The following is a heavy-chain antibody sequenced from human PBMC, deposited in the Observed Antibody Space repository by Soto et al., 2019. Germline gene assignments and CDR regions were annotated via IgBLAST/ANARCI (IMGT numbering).Heavy chain of an antibody. Sequence: ASVKVSCKASGYTFTSYGISWVRQAPGQGLEWMGWISAYNGNTNYAQKLQGRVTMTTDTSTSTAYMELRSLRSDDTAVYYCARVGVLTGYYHRYFDYWGQGTLVTVSS. D-gene: IGHD3-9*01. J-gene: IGHJ4*02. CDR2: ISAYNGNT. V-gene: IGHV1-18*01. CDR1: GYTFTSYG. CDR3: ARVGVLTGYYHRYFDY.